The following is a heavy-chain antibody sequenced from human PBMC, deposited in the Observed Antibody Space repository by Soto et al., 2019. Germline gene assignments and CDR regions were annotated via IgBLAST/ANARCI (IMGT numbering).Heavy chain of an antibody. V-gene: IGHV3-23*01. Sequence: EVQLLESGGGSVQPGGSLRLSCAASGFTFSSYAMSWIRQPPGKGLEWVSSISGTGYNTYYAGSVRGRFTISRDKSKNILTLQMNSLRAEDTAVYYCARFPSPGLNSEWPQHFDFWGRGTLVTVSS. CDR1: GFTFSSYA. J-gene: IGHJ4*02. CDR2: ISGTGYNT. D-gene: IGHD3-3*01. CDR3: ARFPSPGLNSEWPQHFDF.